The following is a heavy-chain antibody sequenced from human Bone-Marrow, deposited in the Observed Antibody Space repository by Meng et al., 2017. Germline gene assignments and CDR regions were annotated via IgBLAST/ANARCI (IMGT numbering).Heavy chain of an antibody. J-gene: IGHJ4*02. V-gene: IGHV4-34*01. CDR3: ARGLRAARPLLFGY. Sequence: QVNVHQWGARLLKPSETLSLPCAVYGGSFSGYYWSWIRQPPGKGLEWIGEINHSGSTNYTPSLKSRVTISVDTSKNQFSLKLSSVTAADTAVYYCARGLRAARPLLFGYWGQGTLVTVSS. CDR1: GGSFSGYY. D-gene: IGHD6-6*01. CDR2: INHSGST.